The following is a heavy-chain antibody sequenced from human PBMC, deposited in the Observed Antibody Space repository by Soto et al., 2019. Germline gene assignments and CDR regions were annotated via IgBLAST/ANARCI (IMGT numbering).Heavy chain of an antibody. V-gene: IGHV3-23*01. D-gene: IGHD4-17*01. J-gene: IGHJ4*02. CDR1: GFTFSSYA. Sequence: EVQLLESGGGLVQPGGSLRLSCAASGFTFSSYAMSWVRQAPGKGLEWVSAISGSGGSTYYADSVKGRFTISRDNSKNTLYLQMHSLGAEDTAVYYCAKGPRYDGDRDDWGQGTLVTVSS. CDR2: ISGSGGST. CDR3: AKGPRYDGDRDD.